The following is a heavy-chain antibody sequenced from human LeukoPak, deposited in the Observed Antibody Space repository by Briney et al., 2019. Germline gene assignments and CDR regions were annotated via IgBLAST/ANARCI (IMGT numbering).Heavy chain of an antibody. CDR2: ISYDGSNK. V-gene: IGHV3-30*18. Sequence: GGSLRLSCAASGFTFSSYGMHWVRQAPGKGLEWVAVISYDGSNKYYADSVKGRFTISRDNSKNTLYLQMNSLRAEDTAVYYCAKPFGELFSSYYYYYGMDVWGQGTTVTVSS. CDR1: GFTFSSYG. J-gene: IGHJ6*02. CDR3: AKPFGELFSSYYYYYGMDV. D-gene: IGHD3-10*01.